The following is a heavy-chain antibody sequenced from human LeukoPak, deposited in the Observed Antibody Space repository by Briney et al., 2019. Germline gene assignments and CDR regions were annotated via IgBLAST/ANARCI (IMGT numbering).Heavy chain of an antibody. J-gene: IGHJ6*03. CDR3: ARTIDNYYYMDV. D-gene: IGHD1-26*01. V-gene: IGHV3-7*01. CDR1: GFNVNSYW. Sequence: GGSLRLSCAASGFNVNSYWMSWVRQAPGKGLEWVANIKQDGSEKYYVDSVKGRFTISRDNAKNSLYLQMNSLRAEDTAVYYCARTIDNYYYMDVWGKGTTVTVSS. CDR2: IKQDGSEK.